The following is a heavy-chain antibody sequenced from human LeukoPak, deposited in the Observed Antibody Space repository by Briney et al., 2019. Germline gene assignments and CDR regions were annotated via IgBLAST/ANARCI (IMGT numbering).Heavy chain of an antibody. CDR1: GFTFSSYS. J-gene: IGHJ4*02. D-gene: IGHD6-19*01. CDR2: ISSSSSYI. Sequence: PGGSLRLSCAASGFTFSSYSMSWVRQAPGKGLEWVSSISSSSSYIYYADSVKGRFTISRDNAKNSLYLQMNSLRAEDTAVYYCARDRVGAVAGTNLDYWGQGTLVTVSS. CDR3: ARDRVGAVAGTNLDY. V-gene: IGHV3-21*01.